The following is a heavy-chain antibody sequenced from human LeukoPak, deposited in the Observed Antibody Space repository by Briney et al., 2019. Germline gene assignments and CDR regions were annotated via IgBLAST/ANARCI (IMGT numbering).Heavy chain of an antibody. CDR2: IYYSGST. CDR3: ARDTVAGTDYYYYMDV. Sequence: PSETLSLTCTVSGGSISSYYWSWIRQPPGKGLEWIGYIYYSGSTNYNPSLKSRVTISVGTSKNQFSLKLSSVTAADTAVYYCARDTVAGTDYYYYMDVWGKGTTVTVSS. V-gene: IGHV4-59*01. J-gene: IGHJ6*03. CDR1: GGSISSYY. D-gene: IGHD6-19*01.